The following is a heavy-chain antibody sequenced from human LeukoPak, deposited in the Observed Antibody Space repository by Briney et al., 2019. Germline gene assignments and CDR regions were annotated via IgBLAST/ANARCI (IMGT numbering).Heavy chain of an antibody. CDR2: IYYSGST. Sequence: SETLSLTCTVSGGSISSYYWSWIRQPPGKGLEWIGYIYYSGSTNYNPSLKSRVTISVDTSKNQFSLKLSSVTAADTAVYYCAREDRGNRGWFDPWGPGTLVTVSS. D-gene: IGHD7-27*01. V-gene: IGHV4-59*01. CDR1: GGSISSYY. J-gene: IGHJ5*02. CDR3: AREDRGNRGWFDP.